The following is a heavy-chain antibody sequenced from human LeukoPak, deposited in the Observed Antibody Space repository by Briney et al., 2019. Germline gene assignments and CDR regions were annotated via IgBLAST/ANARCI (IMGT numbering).Heavy chain of an antibody. D-gene: IGHD2-2*01. CDR3: AKARGYVFDY. J-gene: IGHJ4*02. Sequence: GGPLRLSCAASGFTFSSYAMSWVRQAPGKGLEWVSAISGSGGSTYYADSVKGRFTISRDNSKNTLYLEMNSLRAEDTAVYYCAKARGYVFDYWGQGTLVTVSS. V-gene: IGHV3-23*01. CDR2: ISGSGGST. CDR1: GFTFSSYA.